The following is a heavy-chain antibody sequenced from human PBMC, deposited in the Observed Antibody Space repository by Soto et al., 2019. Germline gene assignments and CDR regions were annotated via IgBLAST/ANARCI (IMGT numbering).Heavy chain of an antibody. J-gene: IGHJ3*02. V-gene: IGHV1-69*13. CDR2: IIPIFGTA. CDR3: ARYYCGGDCHSASDI. Sequence: GASVKVSCKASGGTFSSYAISWVRQAPGQGLEWMGGIIPIFGTANYAQKFQGRVTITADESTSTAYMELSSLRSEDTAVYYCARYYCGGDCHSASDIWGQGTMVTVSS. D-gene: IGHD2-21*02. CDR1: GGTFSSYA.